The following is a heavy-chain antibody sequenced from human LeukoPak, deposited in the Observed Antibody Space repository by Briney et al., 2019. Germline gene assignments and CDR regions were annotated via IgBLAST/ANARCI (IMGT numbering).Heavy chain of an antibody. Sequence: GGSLRLSCAASGFTVSSNYMSWVRQAPGKGLEWVSVIYSGGSTYYADSVKGRFTISRDNSKNTLYLQMNSLRAEDTAVYYCARVRPGRYYYYYMDVWGKGITVTVSS. CDR2: IYSGGST. CDR3: ARVRPGRYYYYYMDV. V-gene: IGHV3-53*01. D-gene: IGHD3-10*01. J-gene: IGHJ6*03. CDR1: GFTVSSNY.